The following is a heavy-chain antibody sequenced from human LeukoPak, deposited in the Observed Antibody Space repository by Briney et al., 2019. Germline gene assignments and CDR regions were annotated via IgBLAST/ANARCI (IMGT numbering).Heavy chain of an antibody. CDR3: AKPHFDD. Sequence: GGSLRLSCVASGFTFRLFGMHWVRQAPGKGLEWVSFIRFDGSNTYHADSVKGRFTISRDNSKNTLYLQMNSLRAGDTAVYYCAKPHFDDWGQGTLVTVSS. CDR2: IRFDGSNT. CDR1: GFTFRLFG. V-gene: IGHV3-30*02. J-gene: IGHJ4*02.